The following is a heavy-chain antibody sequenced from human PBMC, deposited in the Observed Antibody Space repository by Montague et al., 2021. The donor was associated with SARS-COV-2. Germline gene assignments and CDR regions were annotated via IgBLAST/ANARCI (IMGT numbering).Heavy chain of an antibody. J-gene: IGHJ4*02. CDR1: GFTFSSYA. CDR2: ISYDGSNK. CDR3: ARDLIGELFYFDY. V-gene: IGHV3-30-3*01. Sequence: SLRLSCAASGFTFSSYAMHWVRQAPGKGLEWVAVISYDGSNKYYADSVKGRFTISRDNSKNTPYLQMNSLRAEDTAVYYCARDLIGELFYFDYWGQGTLVTVSS. D-gene: IGHD3-10*01.